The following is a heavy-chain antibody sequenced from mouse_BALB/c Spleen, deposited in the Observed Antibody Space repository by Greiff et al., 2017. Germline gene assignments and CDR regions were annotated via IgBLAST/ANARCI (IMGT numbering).Heavy chain of an antibody. J-gene: IGHJ4*01. CDR1: GFSLTSYG. D-gene: IGHD2-10*01. CDR2: IWSDGST. V-gene: IGHV2-6-2*01. Sequence: VKLMESGPDLVAPSQSLSITCTVSGFSLTSYGVHWVRQPPGKGLEWLVVIWSDGSTTYNSALKSRLSISKDNSKSQVFLKMNSLQTDDTAMYYCARTSYYGNYMDYWGQGTSVTVSS. CDR3: ARTSYYGNYMDY.